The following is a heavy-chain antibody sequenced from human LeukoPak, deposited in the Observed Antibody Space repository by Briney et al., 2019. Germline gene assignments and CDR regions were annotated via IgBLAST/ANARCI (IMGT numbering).Heavy chain of an antibody. D-gene: IGHD4-17*01. J-gene: IGHJ4*02. Sequence: GGSLRLSCAASGFTFSSYWMSWVRQAPGKGLEWVTNIKQDGSEKYYVDSVKGRFTISRDNAKNSLYLQMNSLRAEDTAVYYCAREGSYGDYAYWGQGTLVTVSS. CDR1: GFTFSSYW. CDR2: IKQDGSEK. V-gene: IGHV3-7*01. CDR3: AREGSYGDYAY.